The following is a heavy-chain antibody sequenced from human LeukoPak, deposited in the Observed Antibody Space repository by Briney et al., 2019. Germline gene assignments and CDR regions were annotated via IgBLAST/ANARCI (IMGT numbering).Heavy chain of an antibody. CDR3: ARERRIAARPGLYYYYYGMDV. Sequence: PSETLSLTCAVSGGSISGYYWSWIRQPPGKGPEWIGYIYDSGSTNYNPSLKSRVTISVDTSKNQFSLKLSSVTAADTAVYYCARERRIAARPGLYYYYYGMDVWGQGTTVTVSS. D-gene: IGHD6-6*01. J-gene: IGHJ6*02. CDR1: GGSISGYY. CDR2: IYDSGST. V-gene: IGHV4-59*01.